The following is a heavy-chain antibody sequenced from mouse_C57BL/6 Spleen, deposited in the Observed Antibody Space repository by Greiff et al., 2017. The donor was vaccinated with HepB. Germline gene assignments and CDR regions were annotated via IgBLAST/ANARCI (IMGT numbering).Heavy chain of an antibody. CDR1: GFNIKDYY. D-gene: IGHD1-1*01. Sequence: EVQGVESGAELVKPGASVKLSCTASGFNIKDYYMHWVKQRTEQGLEWIGRIDPEDGETKYAPKFQGKATITADTSSNTAYLQLSSLTSEDTAVYYCASPITTVVPDYWGQGTTLTVSS. J-gene: IGHJ2*01. CDR3: ASPITTVVPDY. V-gene: IGHV14-2*01. CDR2: IDPEDGET.